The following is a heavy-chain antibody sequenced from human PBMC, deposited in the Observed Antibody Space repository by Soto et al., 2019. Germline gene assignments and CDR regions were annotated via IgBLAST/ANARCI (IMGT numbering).Heavy chain of an antibody. D-gene: IGHD2-2*01. V-gene: IGHV1-8*01. CDR1: GYTFTSYD. CDR2: MNPNSGNT. Sequence: ASVKVSCKASGYTFTSYDINWVRQATGQGLEWMGWMNPNSGNTGYAQKFQGRVTMTRNTSISTAYMELSSLRSEDTAVYYCAREYQLLHDAFDIWGQGTMVTVSS. CDR3: AREYQLLHDAFDI. J-gene: IGHJ3*02.